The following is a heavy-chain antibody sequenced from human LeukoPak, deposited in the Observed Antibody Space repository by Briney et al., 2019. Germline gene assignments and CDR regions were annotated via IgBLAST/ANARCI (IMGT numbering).Heavy chain of an antibody. J-gene: IGHJ2*01. V-gene: IGHV4-34*01. Sequence: PSETLSLTCAVYGGSFSGYYWSWIRQPPGKGLEWIGEINHSGSTNYNPSLKSRVTISVDTSKNQFSLKLSSVTAADTAVYYCARGRRIRYFDWLSSYWYFDLWGRGTLVTVSS. CDR1: GGSFSGYY. CDR3: ARGRRIRYFDWLSSYWYFDL. D-gene: IGHD3-9*01. CDR2: INHSGST.